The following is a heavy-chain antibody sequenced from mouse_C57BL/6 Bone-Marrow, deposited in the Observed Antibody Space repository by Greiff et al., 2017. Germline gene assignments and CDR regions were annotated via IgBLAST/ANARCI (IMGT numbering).Heavy chain of an antibody. D-gene: IGHD1-1*01. Sequence: QVQLQQPGAELVKPGASVKMSCKASGYTFTSYWITWVKQRPGQGLEWIGDIYPGSGSTNYNEKFKSKATLTVDTSSSTAYMQLSSLTSEDSAVYYCGTTVVATSPSYWYFDVWGTGTTVTVSS. CDR2: IYPGSGST. J-gene: IGHJ1*03. CDR3: GTTVVATSPSYWYFDV. CDR1: GYTFTSYW. V-gene: IGHV1-55*01.